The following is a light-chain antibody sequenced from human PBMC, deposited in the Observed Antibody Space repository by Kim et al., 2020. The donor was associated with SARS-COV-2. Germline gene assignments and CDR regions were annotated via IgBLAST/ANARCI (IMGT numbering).Light chain of an antibody. CDR1: QSLLHINGYNY. CDR3: MQALQTPPYT. J-gene: IGKJ2*01. Sequence: DIVMTQYPLSLPVTPGEPASISCRSSQSLLHINGYNYLDWYLQKPGQSPQLLIYLGSNRASGVPDRFSGSGSGTDFTLKISRVEAEDVGVYYCMQALQTPPYTFGLGTKLEI. V-gene: IGKV2-28*01. CDR2: LGS.